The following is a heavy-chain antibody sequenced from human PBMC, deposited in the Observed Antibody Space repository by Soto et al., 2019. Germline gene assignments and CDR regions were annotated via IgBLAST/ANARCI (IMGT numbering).Heavy chain of an antibody. CDR1: GFTFSSYW. CDR2: IKQDGTEK. J-gene: IGHJ4*02. Sequence: EVQLVESGGGLVQPGGSLRLSCAASGFTFSSYWMNWVRQAPGKGLEWVANIKQDGTEKYYVDSVKDRFTISRDNAKSSLHLQLNSLRAADTAVYYCAGGTGWFIVDWGQGTLVTVSS. CDR3: AGGTGWFIVD. V-gene: IGHV3-7*02. D-gene: IGHD6-19*01.